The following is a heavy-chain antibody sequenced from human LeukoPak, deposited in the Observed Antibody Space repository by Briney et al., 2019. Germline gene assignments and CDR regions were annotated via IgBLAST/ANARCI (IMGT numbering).Heavy chain of an antibody. CDR3: ARDRSMADAFDI. CDR2: ISSSSSYI. J-gene: IGHJ3*02. Sequence: GGSLRLSCAASGFTFSSYSMNWVRQAPGKGLEWVSSISSSSSYIYYADSVKGRFTISRDNAKNSLHLQMNSLRAEDTAVYYCARDRSMADAFDIWGQGTMVTVSS. V-gene: IGHV3-21*01. CDR1: GFTFSSYS. D-gene: IGHD5-24*01.